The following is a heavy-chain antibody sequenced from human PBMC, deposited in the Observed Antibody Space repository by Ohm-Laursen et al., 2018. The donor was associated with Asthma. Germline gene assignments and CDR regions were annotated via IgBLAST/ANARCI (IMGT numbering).Heavy chain of an antibody. CDR2: RSYSGPT. Sequence: SETLSLTCTVSGGSISSSNYYWGWVRQPPGKGLEWIGSRSYSGPTYSTPSFKSRVTISVDSSKNQFSLNLSSVTAADTAVYFCARQNRDRSGYYYVDYWGQGTLVTVSS. CDR1: GGSISSSNYY. J-gene: IGHJ4*02. V-gene: IGHV4-39*01. CDR3: ARQNRDRSGYYYVDY. D-gene: IGHD3-22*01.